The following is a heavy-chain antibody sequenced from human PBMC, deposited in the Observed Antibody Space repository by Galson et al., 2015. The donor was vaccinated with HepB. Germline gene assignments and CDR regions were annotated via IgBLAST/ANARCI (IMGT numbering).Heavy chain of an antibody. Sequence: SVKVSCKASGYTFTSYAMHWVRQAPGQRLEWMGWINAGNGNTKYSQKFQGRVTITRDTSTSTVYMELSSLRSEDTAVYYCARGYYDSSWFDPWGQGTLVTVSS. CDR2: INAGNGNT. CDR1: GYTFTSYA. CDR3: ARGYYDSSWFDP. V-gene: IGHV1-3*01. J-gene: IGHJ5*02. D-gene: IGHD3-22*01.